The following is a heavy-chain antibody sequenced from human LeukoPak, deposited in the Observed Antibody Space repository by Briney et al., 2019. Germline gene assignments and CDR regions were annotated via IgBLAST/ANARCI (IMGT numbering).Heavy chain of an antibody. CDR3: ARGYYGSGSYSAVWFDP. CDR2: IYPGDSDT. D-gene: IGHD3-10*01. J-gene: IGHJ5*02. CDR1: GYSFTSYW. Sequence: GESLKISCKGSGYSFTSYWIGWVRQMPGKGLEWMGIIYPGDSDTRYSPSFQGQVTISADKSISTAYLQWGYLKASDTAMYYCARGYYGSGSYSAVWFDPWGQGTLVTVSS. V-gene: IGHV5-51*01.